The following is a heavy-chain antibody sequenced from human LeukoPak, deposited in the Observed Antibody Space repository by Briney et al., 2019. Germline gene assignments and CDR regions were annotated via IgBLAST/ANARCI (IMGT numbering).Heavy chain of an antibody. CDR2: ISAYNGNT. CDR1: GYTFTSYG. D-gene: IGHD3-10*01. V-gene: IGHV1-18*04. J-gene: IGHJ6*04. Sequence: ASVKVSCKASGYTFTSYGISWVRQAPGQGLEWMGWISAYNGNTNYAQKLQGRVTMTTDTSTSTAYMELRSLRSDDTAVYYCAILKDGSGSYYNWGGLYGMDVWGKGTTVTVSS. CDR3: AILKDGSGSYYNWGGLYGMDV.